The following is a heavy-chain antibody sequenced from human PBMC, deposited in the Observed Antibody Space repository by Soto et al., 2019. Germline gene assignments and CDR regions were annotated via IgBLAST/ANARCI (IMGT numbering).Heavy chain of an antibody. CDR2: ISKDGTSE. CDR3: GYGALAP. V-gene: IGHV3-30-3*01. D-gene: IGHD4-17*01. Sequence: GGSLRLSCAASGFPFSLYGMYWVRQAPDKGLELVALISKDGTSENYADSVKGRFTVSRDNSKNTLYLQMNSLRAEDTAVYYCGYGALAPWGQGTLVTVSS. J-gene: IGHJ4*02. CDR1: GFPFSLYG.